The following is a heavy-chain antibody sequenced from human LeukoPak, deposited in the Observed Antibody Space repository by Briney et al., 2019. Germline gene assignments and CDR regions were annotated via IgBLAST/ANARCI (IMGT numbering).Heavy chain of an antibody. CDR3: ATLTVRGVINI. Sequence: GGSLRLSCAAPGFTFSNTWMNWVRQAPGKGLEWVGRIQSKTDGGTTEYAAPVRGRFTISRDDSKTTLYLQMNSLKTEDTAVYYCATLTVRGVINIWGQGTLVTVSS. V-gene: IGHV3-15*01. CDR1: GFTFSNTW. J-gene: IGHJ4*02. CDR2: IQSKTDGGTT. D-gene: IGHD3-10*01.